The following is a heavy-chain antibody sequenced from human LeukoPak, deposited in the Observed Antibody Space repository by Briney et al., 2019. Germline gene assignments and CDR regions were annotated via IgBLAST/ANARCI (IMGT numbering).Heavy chain of an antibody. Sequence: SVKVSCKASGYTFTSYGISWVRQAPGQGLEWMGGIIPIFGTANYAQKFQGRVTITADESTSTAYMELSSLRSEDTAVYYCARDVAGGLGGYFDYWGQGTLVTVSS. J-gene: IGHJ4*02. V-gene: IGHV1-69*13. CDR3: ARDVAGGLGGYFDY. CDR2: IIPIFGTA. CDR1: GYTFTSYG. D-gene: IGHD3-16*01.